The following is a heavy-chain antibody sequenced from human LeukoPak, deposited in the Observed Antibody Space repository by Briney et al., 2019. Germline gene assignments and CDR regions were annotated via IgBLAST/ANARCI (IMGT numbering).Heavy chain of an antibody. CDR2: ISYDGVNK. CDR1: GFVFSDYA. V-gene: IGHV3-30*18. J-gene: IGHJ4*02. CDR3: AKWRNSWYYFDD. Sequence: GGSLRLSCAVSGFVFSDYAMHWVRQAPGKGLEWVALISYDGVNKYYADSVKGRFTISKDNSKNTLYLQMNSLKAEDTAVYYCAKWRNSWYYFDDWGQGTLVTVSS. D-gene: IGHD6-13*01.